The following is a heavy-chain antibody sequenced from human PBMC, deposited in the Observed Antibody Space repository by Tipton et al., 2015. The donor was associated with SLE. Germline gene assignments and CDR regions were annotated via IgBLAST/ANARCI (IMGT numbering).Heavy chain of an antibody. CDR1: GGSISSDY. Sequence: TLSLTCTVSGGSISSDYWSWIRQPAGKGLEWIGRIYTSGSTNYNPSPKSRVTMSVDTSKNQFSLKLSSVTAADTAVYYCARDRPDCSGGSCYPRWFDPWGQGTLVTVSS. D-gene: IGHD2-15*01. CDR2: IYTSGST. CDR3: ARDRPDCSGGSCYPRWFDP. J-gene: IGHJ5*02. V-gene: IGHV4-4*07.